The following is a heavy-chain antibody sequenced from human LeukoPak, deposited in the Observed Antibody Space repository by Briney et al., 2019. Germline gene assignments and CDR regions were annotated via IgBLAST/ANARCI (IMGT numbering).Heavy chain of an antibody. V-gene: IGHV1-18*01. Sequence: ASVKVSCKASGYTFTSYGISWVRQAPGQGLEWMGWISAYNGNTSYAQKFQGRVTMTRDTSTSTVYMELSSLRSEVTAVYYCARDLGRSSGYYYGGEQYYYYYGMDVWGQGTTVTVSS. CDR2: ISAYNGNT. CDR3: ARDLGRSSGYYYGGEQYYYYYGMDV. CDR1: GYTFTSYG. J-gene: IGHJ6*02. D-gene: IGHD3-22*01.